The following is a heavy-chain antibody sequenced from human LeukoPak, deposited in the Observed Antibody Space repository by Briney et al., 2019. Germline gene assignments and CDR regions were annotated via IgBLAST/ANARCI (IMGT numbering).Heavy chain of an antibody. CDR1: GFTFNSYS. CDR2: ISSSTSRI. V-gene: IGHV3-48*02. Sequence: GGSLTLSCAASGFTFNSYSMNWVRQAPGKGLEWVSYISSSTSRIYYAYSVKGRFTISRDSARRSLFLQMISLRDEDTAVYYCARDIHWAFDYWGQGTLVTVSS. CDR3: ARDIHWAFDY. D-gene: IGHD7-27*01. J-gene: IGHJ4*02.